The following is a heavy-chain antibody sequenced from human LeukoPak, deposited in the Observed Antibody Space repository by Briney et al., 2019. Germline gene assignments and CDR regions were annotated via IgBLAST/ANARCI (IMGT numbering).Heavy chain of an antibody. V-gene: IGHV6-1*01. CDR3: ARGGAGGRAFDI. CDR2: TYYRSKWYN. D-gene: IGHD2-15*01. Sequence: SQTLSLTCAISGGSVSSNSAAWNWIRQSPSRGFVWRGRTYYRSKWYNDYADAVKSRLTINPNQSKNQFSLQLNSRTPEDTAVYCCARGGAGGRAFDIWGQGTMVTVSS. J-gene: IGHJ3*02. CDR1: GGSVSSNSAA.